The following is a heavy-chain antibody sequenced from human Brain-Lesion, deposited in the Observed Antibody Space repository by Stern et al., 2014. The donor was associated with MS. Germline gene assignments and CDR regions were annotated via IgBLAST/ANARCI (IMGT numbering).Heavy chain of an antibody. Sequence: VQLVQSGPGLVKPSETLSLTCTVAGGSVSSTSYAWAWIRQPPGKGLEWIGTIYYSGNPYYSPSLKSRLTISLDTSKNPFSLQLRSVTAADTAVYYCAGEEDIRYCSGGSCTGNWFDPWGQGTLVTVSS. CDR3: AGEEDIRYCSGGSCTGNWFDP. CDR1: GGSVSSTSYA. D-gene: IGHD2-15*01. V-gene: IGHV4-39*02. J-gene: IGHJ5*02. CDR2: IYYSGNP.